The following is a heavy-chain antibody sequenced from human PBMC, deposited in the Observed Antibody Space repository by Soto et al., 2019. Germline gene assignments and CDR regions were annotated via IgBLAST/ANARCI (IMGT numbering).Heavy chain of an antibody. V-gene: IGHV1-18*01. D-gene: IGHD6-19*01. CDR3: ARGAPSHSSGWYRGGFDY. CDR2: ISAYNGNT. Sequence: QVQLVQSGAEVKKPGASVKVSCKASGYTFTSYGISWVRQAPGQGLEWMGWISAYNGNTNYAQKLQGRVTMTTDTSTRTAYMELRSLRSDDTAVYYCARGAPSHSSGWYRGGFDYWGQGTLVTVSS. CDR1: GYTFTSYG. J-gene: IGHJ4*02.